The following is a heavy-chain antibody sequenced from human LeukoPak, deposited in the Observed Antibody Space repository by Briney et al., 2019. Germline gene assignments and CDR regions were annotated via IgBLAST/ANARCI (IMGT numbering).Heavy chain of an antibody. CDR1: GDTFIRYG. Sequence: ASVKVSCKASGDTFIRYGFSWVRQAPGQGLEWMGWISTGNGNTNYGQKFQGRVTMTTDTSTGTAYMELRSLRSDDTAMYYCARANNWNYALGYWGQGTLVTVSS. CDR3: ARANNWNYALGY. J-gene: IGHJ4*02. CDR2: ISTGNGNT. V-gene: IGHV1-18*01. D-gene: IGHD1-7*01.